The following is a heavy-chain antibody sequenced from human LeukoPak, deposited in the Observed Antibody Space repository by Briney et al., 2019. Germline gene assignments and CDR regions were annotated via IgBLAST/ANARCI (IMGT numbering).Heavy chain of an antibody. CDR2: IYYTGTT. Sequence: SETLSLTCTVSGGSIISSGDYWWVWIRQPPGKGLEWIVGIYYTGTTYNDPSRKSRVTISVDTSKSPFSLRLTSVTAADTAVYYCARQRASGTWAFDIWGQGTMVTVSS. CDR1: GGSIISSGDY. D-gene: IGHD3-10*01. J-gene: IGHJ3*02. CDR3: ARQRASGTWAFDI. V-gene: IGHV4-39*01.